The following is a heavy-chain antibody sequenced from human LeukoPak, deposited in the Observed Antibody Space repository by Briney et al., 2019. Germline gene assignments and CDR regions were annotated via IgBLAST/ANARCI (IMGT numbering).Heavy chain of an antibody. CDR3: ARDPCGGDCHFDY. V-gene: IGHV1-46*01. D-gene: IGHD2-21*02. J-gene: IGHJ4*02. CDR2: INPSGGST. CDR1: GYIFTSYY. Sequence: ASVKVSCKASGYIFTSYYMHWVRQAPGQGPEWMGKINPSGGSTSYARKFQGRVTMTRDTSTSTVYMELSSLRSEDTAVYYCARDPCGGDCHFDYWGRGALVTVSS.